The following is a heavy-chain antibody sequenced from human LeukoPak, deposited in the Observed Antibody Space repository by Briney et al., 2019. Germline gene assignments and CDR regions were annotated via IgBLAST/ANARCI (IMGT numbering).Heavy chain of an antibody. Sequence: GGSLRLSCAASGFTFSIYWMSWVRQAPGKGLEWVSAISGSGGSTYYADSVKGRFTISRDNSKNTLYLQMNSLRAEDTAVYYCARDPAQNYFDYWGQGTLVTVSS. J-gene: IGHJ4*02. CDR3: ARDPAQNYFDY. CDR2: ISGSGGST. V-gene: IGHV3-23*01. CDR1: GFTFSIYW.